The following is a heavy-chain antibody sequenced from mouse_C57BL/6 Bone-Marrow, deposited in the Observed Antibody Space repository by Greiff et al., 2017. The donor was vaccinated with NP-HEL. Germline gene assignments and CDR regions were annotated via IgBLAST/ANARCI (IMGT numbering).Heavy chain of an antibody. CDR3: AREGGYDDDGGLYFDY. CDR2: IDPSDSYT. V-gene: IGHV1-69*01. Sequence: QVQLQQPGAELVMPGASVKLSCKASGYTFTSYWMHWVKQRPGQGLEWIGEIDPSDSYTNYNQKFKGKSTLTVDKSSSTAYMQLSSLTSEDSAVYYCAREGGYDDDGGLYFDYWGQGTTLTVSS. J-gene: IGHJ2*01. D-gene: IGHD2-4*01. CDR1: GYTFTSYW.